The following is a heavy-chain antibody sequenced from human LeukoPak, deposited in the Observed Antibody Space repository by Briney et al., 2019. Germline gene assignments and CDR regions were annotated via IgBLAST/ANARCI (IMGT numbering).Heavy chain of an antibody. D-gene: IGHD1-26*01. CDR3: SRESGPFCPFGY. Sequence: SGTLSLTCGVSGGSISGTNWWSWVRQPPGQGLEGIGEISLAGQTNYNPSLNGRVTMSLDKSSNQLSLHLTSVTAADTATYFCSRESGPFCPFGYWGQGTLVIVSS. CDR1: GGSISGTNW. J-gene: IGHJ4*02. V-gene: IGHV4-4*02. CDR2: ISLAGQT.